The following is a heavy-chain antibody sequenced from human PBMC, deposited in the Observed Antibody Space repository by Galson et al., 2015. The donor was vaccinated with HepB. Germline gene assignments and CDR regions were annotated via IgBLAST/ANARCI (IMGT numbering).Heavy chain of an antibody. CDR2: INEDGSEK. CDR1: GFTFTAYW. Sequence: SLRLSCAASGFTFTAYWMTWVRQAPGKGLEWVANINEDGSEKYYVDSVKGRFTISRDNAKNSQFLQMNSLRAEDTAVYYCAREKLAYYGSGKVLLDFWGRGTLVTVSP. CDR3: AREKLAYYGSGKVLLDF. J-gene: IGHJ4*02. D-gene: IGHD3-10*01. V-gene: IGHV3-7*03.